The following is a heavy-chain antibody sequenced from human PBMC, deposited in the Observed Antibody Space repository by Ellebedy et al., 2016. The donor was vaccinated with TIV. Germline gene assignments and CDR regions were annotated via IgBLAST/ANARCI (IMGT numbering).Heavy chain of an antibody. CDR3: AKELGAGIPIFGVVLETILQSTRPYGLDV. Sequence: PGGSLRLSCAASGFTFDDYAMHWIRQAPGKGLEWVSGISWSSGSTDYADSVKGRFTISRDNTKNFSYLQMNSLRAEDTAVYYCAKELGAGIPIFGVVLETILQSTRPYGLDVWGQGTTVTVSS. CDR1: GFTFDDYA. J-gene: IGHJ6*02. D-gene: IGHD3-3*01. CDR2: ISWSSGST. V-gene: IGHV3-9*01.